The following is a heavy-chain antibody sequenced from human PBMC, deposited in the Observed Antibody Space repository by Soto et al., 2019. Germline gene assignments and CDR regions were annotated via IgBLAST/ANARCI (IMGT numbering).Heavy chain of an antibody. V-gene: IGHV1-18*01. Sequence: ASVKVSCKASGYTFTSYAMHWVRQAPGQRLEWMGWISAYNGNTNYSQKLQGRVTMTTDTSTSTAYMELRSLRSDDTAVYYCARSHSSSWSKQLSVDYWGQGTLVTVSS. J-gene: IGHJ4*02. CDR1: GYTFTSYA. CDR3: ARSHSSSWSKQLSVDY. D-gene: IGHD6-13*01. CDR2: ISAYNGNT.